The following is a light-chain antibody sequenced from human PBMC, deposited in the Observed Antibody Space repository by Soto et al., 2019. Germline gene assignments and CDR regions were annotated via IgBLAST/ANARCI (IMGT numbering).Light chain of an antibody. V-gene: IGKV3D-20*02. CDR3: QQRSNWPPFT. Sequence: EIVLTQSPGTLSLSPGESATLSCRASQNVDSNYLAWYQQKPGQAPRIIIFGASGRATGIPDRFSGSVSGTDFTLTISSLEPEDFAVYYGQQRSNWPPFTFGQGTRLEIK. J-gene: IGKJ5*01. CDR2: GAS. CDR1: QNVDSNY.